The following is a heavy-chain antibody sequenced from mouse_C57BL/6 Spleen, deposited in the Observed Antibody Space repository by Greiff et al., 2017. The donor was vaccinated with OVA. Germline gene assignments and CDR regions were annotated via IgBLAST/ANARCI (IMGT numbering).Heavy chain of an antibody. J-gene: IGHJ4*01. CDR1: GYTFTSHW. D-gene: IGHD1-1*01. CDR3: ARSDGSSYGYAMDY. Sequence: VQLVESGPELVRPGASVKISCKAPGYTFTSHWMQWVRQRPGQGLEWIGEIFPGSGSTYYNEKFKGKATLTVDTSSSTAYMQLSSLTSEDSAVDFCARSDGSSYGYAMDYWGQGTSVTVSS. CDR2: IFPGSGST. V-gene: IGHV1-56*01.